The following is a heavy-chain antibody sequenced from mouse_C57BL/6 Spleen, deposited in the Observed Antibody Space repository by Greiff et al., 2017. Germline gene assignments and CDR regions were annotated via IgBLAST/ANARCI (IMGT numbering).Heavy chain of an antibody. D-gene: IGHD4-1*02. CDR3: ARSPTGPYYFDY. V-gene: IGHV1-61*01. CDR2: IYPSDSET. J-gene: IGHJ2*01. Sequence: VQLQQPGAELVRPGSSVKLSCKASGYTFTSYWMDWVKQRPGQGLEWIGNIYPSDSETHYNQKFKDKATLTVDKSSSTAYMQLSSLTSEDSAVYYCARSPTGPYYFDYWGQGTTLTVSS. CDR1: GYTFTSYW.